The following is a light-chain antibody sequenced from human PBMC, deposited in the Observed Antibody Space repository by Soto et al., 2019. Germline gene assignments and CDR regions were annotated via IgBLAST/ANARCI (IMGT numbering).Light chain of an antibody. J-gene: IGKJ1*01. V-gene: IGKV3-20*01. CDR3: QQYGTSLGT. CDR1: QSVSSSY. Sequence: EIVLTQSPGTLSLSPGERATLSCRASQSVSSSYLAWYQQKPGQAPRLLIYGASSRATGIPDRFSGSGSGAAFPLTISRLEPEVFAVYYCQQYGTSLGTCAKGTKGDI. CDR2: GAS.